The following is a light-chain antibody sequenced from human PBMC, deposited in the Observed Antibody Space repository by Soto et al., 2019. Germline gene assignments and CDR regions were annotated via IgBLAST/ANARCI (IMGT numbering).Light chain of an antibody. CDR3: QQYYRWPQT. CDR1: QSISSW. J-gene: IGKJ1*01. V-gene: IGKV1-5*01. CDR2: AAS. Sequence: DIQMTQSPSTLSTSVGDRVTITCRASQSISSWLAWYQQKPGKAPKLLIYAASTRATGIPARFSGSGSGTEFTLTISSLQSEDFAVYYCQQYYRWPQTFGQGTKVDIK.